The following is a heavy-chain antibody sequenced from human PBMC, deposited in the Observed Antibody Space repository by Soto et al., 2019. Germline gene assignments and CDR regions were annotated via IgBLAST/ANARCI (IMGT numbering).Heavy chain of an antibody. Sequence: PGGSLRLSCAASGFTFSSYAMHWVRQAPGKGLEWVAVISYDGSNKYYADSVKGRFTISRDSSKNTLFLQMNSLRAEDTAVYYCAKDDWAVATIYCIDYWGQGTLVTVSS. CDR3: AKDDWAVATIYCIDY. V-gene: IGHV3-30-3*01. J-gene: IGHJ4*02. D-gene: IGHD5-12*01. CDR2: ISYDGSNK. CDR1: GFTFSSYA.